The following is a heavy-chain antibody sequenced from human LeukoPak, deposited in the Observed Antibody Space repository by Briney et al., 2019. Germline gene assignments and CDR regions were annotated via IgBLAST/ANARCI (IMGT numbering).Heavy chain of an antibody. V-gene: IGHV3-30*04. CDR3: AKSGYNRFDF. J-gene: IGHJ4*02. CDR1: GFTFSSYA. Sequence: GGSLRLSCAASGFTFSSYAMHWVRQAPGKGLEWVAVISYDGSNKYYADSVKGRFTISRDNSKNTLYLQMNSLRAEDTAVYYCAKSGYNRFDFWGQGTLVTVSS. CDR2: ISYDGSNK. D-gene: IGHD5-24*01.